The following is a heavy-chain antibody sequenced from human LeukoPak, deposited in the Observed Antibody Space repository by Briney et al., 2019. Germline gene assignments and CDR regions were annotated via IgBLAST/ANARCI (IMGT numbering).Heavy chain of an antibody. CDR2: IYSDGST. D-gene: IGHD3-10*01. J-gene: IGHJ4*02. CDR3: TTELYYYGSGVYFDY. CDR1: GFTVSDNY. V-gene: IGHV3-66*01. Sequence: PGGSLRLSCAASGFTVSDNYMSWVRQAPGKGLEWVSVIYSDGSTYYADSVKGRFTISRDNSKNTVYLQMNSLRAEDTAVYYCTTELYYYGSGVYFDYWGQGTLVTVSS.